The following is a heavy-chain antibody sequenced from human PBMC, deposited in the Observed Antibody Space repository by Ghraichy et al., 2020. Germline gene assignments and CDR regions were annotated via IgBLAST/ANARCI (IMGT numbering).Heavy chain of an antibody. Sequence: SVKVSCKASGGTFSSYAISWVRQAPGQGLEWMGGIIPIFGTANYAQKFQGRVTITADESTSTAYMELSSLRSEDTAVYYCARTEARSSSSSWLVRDYYYYYMDVWGKGTTVTVSS. D-gene: IGHD6-13*01. CDR2: IIPIFGTA. J-gene: IGHJ6*03. V-gene: IGHV1-69*13. CDR3: ARTEARSSSSSWLVRDYYYYYMDV. CDR1: GGTFSSYA.